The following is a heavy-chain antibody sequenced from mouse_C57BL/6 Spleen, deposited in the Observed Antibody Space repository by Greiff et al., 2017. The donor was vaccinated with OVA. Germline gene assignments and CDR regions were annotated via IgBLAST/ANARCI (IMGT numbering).Heavy chain of an antibody. CDR3: ARSDLMDY. J-gene: IGHJ4*01. Sequence: SGPELVKPGASVKISCKASGYAFSSSWMNWVKQRPGKGLEWIGRIYPGDGDTNYNGKFKGKATLTADKSSSTAYMQLSSLTSEDSAVYFCARSDLMDYWGQGTSVTVSS. V-gene: IGHV1-82*01. CDR2: IYPGDGDT. CDR1: GYAFSSSW.